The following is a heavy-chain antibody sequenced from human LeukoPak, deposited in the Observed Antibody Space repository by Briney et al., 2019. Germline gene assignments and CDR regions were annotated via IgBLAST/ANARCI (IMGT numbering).Heavy chain of an antibody. D-gene: IGHD4-17*01. CDR3: ARHGYDFGDTGGL. CDR2: ISYTGDT. J-gene: IGHJ4*02. Sequence: SETLSLTCSLSGASISGSRYFWGWIRQPPGKGLDWIGTISYTGDTYYSPSLKSRLTMSLDTSKNQFSPKLTSVTAADTAVYYCARHGYDFGDTGGLWGQGTLVTVSS. CDR1: GASISGSRYF. V-gene: IGHV4-39*07.